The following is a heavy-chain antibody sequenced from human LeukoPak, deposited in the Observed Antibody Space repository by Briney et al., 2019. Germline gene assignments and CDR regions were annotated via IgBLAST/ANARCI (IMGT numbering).Heavy chain of an antibody. D-gene: IGHD5-24*01. Sequence: GGSLRLSCAASGFTLSNFAMHWVRQATGKGLEWVSAIGTAGDTFYPGSVKGRFTISRENAKNSLYLQMNNLRAEDTAVYYCAKKRDAFDIWGQGTVVAVSS. CDR3: AKKRDAFDI. V-gene: IGHV3-13*01. J-gene: IGHJ3*02. CDR2: IGTAGDT. CDR1: GFTLSNFA.